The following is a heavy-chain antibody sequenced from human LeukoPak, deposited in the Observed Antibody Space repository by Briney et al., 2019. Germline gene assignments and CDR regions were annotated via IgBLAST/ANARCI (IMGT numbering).Heavy chain of an antibody. CDR3: ARESLRGITMVRGII. J-gene: IGHJ4*02. D-gene: IGHD3-10*01. V-gene: IGHV3-11*04. CDR2: ISHLGTTI. CDR1: GFTFSDYY. Sequence: GGSLRLSCAASGFTFSDYYMSWIRQAPGKGLEWVSFISHLGTTIYYADSVRGRFTISRDNSKNSLYLQMDSLRAEDTAVYYCARESLRGITMVRGIIWGQGTLVTASS.